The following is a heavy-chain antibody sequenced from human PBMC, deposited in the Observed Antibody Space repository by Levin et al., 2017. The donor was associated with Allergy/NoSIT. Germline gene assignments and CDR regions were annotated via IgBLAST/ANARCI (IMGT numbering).Heavy chain of an antibody. CDR3: AHRLARELNGRLKPFDI. CDR2: IYWDDNS. J-gene: IGHJ3*02. D-gene: IGHD5-24*01. CDR1: GFSLSTNGVG. V-gene: IGHV2-5*02. Sequence: SGPTLVKPTQTLTLTCTFSGFSLSTNGVGVGWIRQPPGKALEWLALIYWDDNSHYSPSLKNRLTITKDTSKNQVVLTMTNMDPVDTATYYCAHRLARELNGRLKPFDIWGQGTMVTVSS.